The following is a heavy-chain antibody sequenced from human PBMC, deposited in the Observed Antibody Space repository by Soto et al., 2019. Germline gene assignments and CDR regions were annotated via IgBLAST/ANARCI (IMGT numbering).Heavy chain of an antibody. CDR2: ISGSGGST. V-gene: IGHV3-23*01. D-gene: IGHD3-22*01. J-gene: IGHJ4*02. CDR1: GFPFSSYA. Sequence: GGSLRLSCAASGFPFSSYAMSWVRQATGKWLEWASAISGSGGSTYYAYSVKGRFAISRDNSKNTLYLQMNRLRAEDTAVYYCAKVLREITMIVVVIPYFDYWGQGTLVTVSS. CDR3: AKVLREITMIVVVIPYFDY.